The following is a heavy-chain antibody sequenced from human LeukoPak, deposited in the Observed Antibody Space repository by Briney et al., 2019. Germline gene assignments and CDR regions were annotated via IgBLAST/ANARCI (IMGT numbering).Heavy chain of an antibody. V-gene: IGHV4-39*07. Sequence: PSETLSLTCTVSGGSISGSSYYWGWIRQPPGKGLEWIGSIYYSGSTNYNPSLKSRVTISVDTSKNQFSLKLSSVTAADTAVYYCARDFILQPPLTTYRDHRDRVYYYGMDVRGPGTTVTVSS. J-gene: IGHJ6*02. D-gene: IGHD4-11*01. CDR1: GGSISGSSYY. CDR3: ARDFILQPPLTTYRDHRDRVYYYGMDV. CDR2: IYYSGST.